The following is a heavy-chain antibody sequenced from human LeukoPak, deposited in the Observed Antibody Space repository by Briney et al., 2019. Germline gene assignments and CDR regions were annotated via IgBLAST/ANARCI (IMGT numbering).Heavy chain of an antibody. V-gene: IGHV3-33*01. Sequence: GGSLRLSCAASGFTFSSYGMHWVRQAPGKGLEWVAVIWYDGSNKYYADSVMGRFTISRDNSKNTLYLQMNSLRAEDTAVYYCARDRGAYCSSTSCYLDDWGQGTLVTVSS. CDR2: IWYDGSNK. D-gene: IGHD2-2*01. CDR3: ARDRGAYCSSTSCYLDD. CDR1: GFTFSSYG. J-gene: IGHJ4*02.